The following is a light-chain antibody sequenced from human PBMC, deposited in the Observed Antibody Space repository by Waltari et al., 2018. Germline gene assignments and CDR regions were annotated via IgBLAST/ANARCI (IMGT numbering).Light chain of an antibody. CDR1: STDVGFYDF. Sequence: QSALTQPASVSGSPGQSITISCTGTSTDVGFYDFVSWFQQHPGKAPKVMIYMVNNRPSGVSNRFSGPRSANTASLTISGLQAEDEADYYCSSYTRRSYWVFGGGTQLTVL. J-gene: IGLJ3*02. CDR2: MVN. CDR3: SSYTRRSYWV. V-gene: IGLV2-14*01.